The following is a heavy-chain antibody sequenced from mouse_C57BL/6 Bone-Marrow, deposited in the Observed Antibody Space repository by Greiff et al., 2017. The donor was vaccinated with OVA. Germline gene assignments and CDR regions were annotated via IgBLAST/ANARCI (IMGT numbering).Heavy chain of an antibody. CDR1: GYTFTSYW. D-gene: IGHD3-2*02. Sequence: VQLQQSGAELAKPGASVKLSCKASGYTFTSYWMHWVKQRPGQGLEWIGYINPSSGYTKYNQKFKDKATLTADKSSSTAYMQLSSLTYEDSAVYYRASTDSSGYAWFAYWGQGTLVTVSA. CDR2: INPSSGYT. V-gene: IGHV1-7*01. J-gene: IGHJ3*01. CDR3: ASTDSSGYAWFAY.